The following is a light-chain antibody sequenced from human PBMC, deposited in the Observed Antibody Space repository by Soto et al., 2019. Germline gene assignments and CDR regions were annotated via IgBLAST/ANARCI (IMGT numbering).Light chain of an antibody. CDR1: SSDVGGYNY. V-gene: IGLV2-11*01. CDR3: CSYAGSSVV. J-gene: IGLJ2*01. Sequence: QSALTQPRSVSGSPGQSVTISCTGTSSDVGGYNYVSWYQQHPGKAPKLMIYDVTKRPSGVPDRFSGSKSGNTASLTISGLQAEDGADYSCCSYAGSSVVFGGGTKLTVL. CDR2: DVT.